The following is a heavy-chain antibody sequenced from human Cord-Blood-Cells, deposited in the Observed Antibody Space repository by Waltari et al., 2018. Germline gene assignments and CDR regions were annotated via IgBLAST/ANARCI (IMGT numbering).Heavy chain of an antibody. CDR1: GFTFSSYA. V-gene: IGHV3-23*01. J-gene: IGHJ4*02. CDR2: MSGSGGST. Sequence: EVQLLESGGGLVQPGGSLRLSCAASGFTFSSYAMSWGRQAPGRGLERVPAMSGSGGSTYYADSVKGRFTISRDNAKNTLYLQMNSLRAEDTAVYYCAKSPGYSSSWYDYWGQGTLVTVSS. CDR3: AKSPGYSSSWYDY. D-gene: IGHD6-13*01.